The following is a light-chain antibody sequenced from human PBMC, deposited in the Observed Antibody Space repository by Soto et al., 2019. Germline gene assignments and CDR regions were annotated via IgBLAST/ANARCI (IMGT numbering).Light chain of an antibody. V-gene: IGLV2-14*01. CDR2: EVT. CDR1: SSDVGGYNY. J-gene: IGLJ2*01. CDR3: SSYTSSNTQV. Sequence: QSALAQPASVSGSPGQWITISCTGASSDVGGYNYVSWHQQHPGKPPKLIIYEVTNRPSGVSIRFSASRSGNTASLTISGLQAEDEADYYCSSYTSSNTQVFGGGTKLTVL.